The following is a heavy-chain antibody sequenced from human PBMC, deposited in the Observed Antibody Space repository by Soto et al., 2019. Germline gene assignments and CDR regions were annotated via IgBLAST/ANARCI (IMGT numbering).Heavy chain of an antibody. V-gene: IGHV3-53*04. D-gene: IGHD6-13*01. CDR1: GFTVSSNY. J-gene: IGHJ4*02. CDR2: IYSDGST. Sequence: EVQLVESGGGLVQPGGSLRLSCAASGFTVSSNYMSWVRQAPGKGLEWVSIIYSDGSTYYADYVKGRFTISRHNSKNTLYLQMNSLRAEDTAVYYCARYIAAAFDYWGQGTLVTVSS. CDR3: ARYIAAAFDY.